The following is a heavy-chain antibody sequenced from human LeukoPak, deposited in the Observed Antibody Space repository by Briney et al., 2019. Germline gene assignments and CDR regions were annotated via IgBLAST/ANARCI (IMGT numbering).Heavy chain of an antibody. V-gene: IGHV1-8*03. J-gene: IGHJ5*02. Sequence: ASVKVSCKASGYTFTSYDINWVRQATGQGLEWMGWMNPNSGNTGYAQKVQGRVTITRNTSISTAYMELSSLRSEDTAVYYCARGSGGPVSRFTWFDPWGQGTLVTVSS. CDR3: ARGSGGPVSRFTWFDP. CDR1: GYTFTSYD. D-gene: IGHD3-16*01. CDR2: MNPNSGNT.